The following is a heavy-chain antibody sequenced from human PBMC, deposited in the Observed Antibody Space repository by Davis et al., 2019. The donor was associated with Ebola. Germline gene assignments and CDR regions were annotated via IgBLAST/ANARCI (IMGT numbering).Heavy chain of an antibody. CDR3: ARDNPGYYYGMDV. D-gene: IGHD3-10*01. CDR1: GGSISSGGYY. Sequence: LRLSCTVSGGSISSGGYYWSWIRQHPGKGLEWIGYIYYSGSTYYNPSLKSRVTISVDTSKNQFSLKLSSVTAADTAVYYCARDNPGYYYGMDVWGKGTTVTVSS. CDR2: IYYSGST. J-gene: IGHJ6*04. V-gene: IGHV4-31*03.